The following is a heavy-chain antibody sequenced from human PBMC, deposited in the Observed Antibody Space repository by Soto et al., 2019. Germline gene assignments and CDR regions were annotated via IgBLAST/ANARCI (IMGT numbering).Heavy chain of an antibody. J-gene: IGHJ6*02. V-gene: IGHV4-39*01. Sequence: SETLSLTCTVSGGSISSSSYYWGWIRQPPGKGLEWIGSIYYSGSTYYNPSLKSRVTISVDTSKNQFSLKLSSVTAADTAVYYCARLEYSSGWYGMDVWGQGTTVTVSS. D-gene: IGHD6-19*01. CDR1: GGSISSSSYY. CDR2: IYYSGST. CDR3: ARLEYSSGWYGMDV.